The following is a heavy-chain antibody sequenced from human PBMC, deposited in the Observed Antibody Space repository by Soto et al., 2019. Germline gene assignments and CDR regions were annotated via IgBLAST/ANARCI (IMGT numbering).Heavy chain of an antibody. Sequence: QVQLVQSGAEVKKPGSSMKVSCKASGGTFSSYTISWVRQAPGQGLEWMGRIIPILGIANYAQKFQGRVTITADKSTSTAYMELSSLRSEDTAVYYCARVVYSSGWYERYFDYWGQGTLVTVSS. CDR1: GGTFSSYT. J-gene: IGHJ4*02. CDR3: ARVVYSSGWYERYFDY. D-gene: IGHD6-19*01. CDR2: IIPILGIA. V-gene: IGHV1-69*02.